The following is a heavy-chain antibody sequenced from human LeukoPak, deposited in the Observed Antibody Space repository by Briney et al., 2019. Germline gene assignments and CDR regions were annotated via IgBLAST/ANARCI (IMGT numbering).Heavy chain of an antibody. CDR2: IIPIFGTA. V-gene: IGHV1-69*01. J-gene: IGHJ4*02. CDR1: GGTFSSYA. Sequence: VASVKVSCKASGGTFSSYAISWVRQAPGQGLEWMGGIIPIFGTANYAQKFQGRVTITADESTSTAYMELSSLRSEDTAVYYCARDWCSTICYIDYWGQGTLVTVSS. CDR3: ARDWCSTICYIDY. D-gene: IGHD2-2*02.